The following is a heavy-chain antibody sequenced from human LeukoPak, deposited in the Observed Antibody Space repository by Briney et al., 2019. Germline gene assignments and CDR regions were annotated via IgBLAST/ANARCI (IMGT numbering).Heavy chain of an antibody. J-gene: IGHJ4*02. Sequence: ASVKVSCKASGYTFTNYYIHWMRQSPGQGLEWMGWINPNSGGTNFAQKFQGRVTITRDTSISTTYMELSGLSSDDTAVYYCAGRPDTGSIPLFDYWGQGTLVTVSS. CDR3: AGRPDTGSIPLFDY. V-gene: IGHV1-2*02. D-gene: IGHD5-18*01. CDR1: GYTFTNYY. CDR2: INPNSGGT.